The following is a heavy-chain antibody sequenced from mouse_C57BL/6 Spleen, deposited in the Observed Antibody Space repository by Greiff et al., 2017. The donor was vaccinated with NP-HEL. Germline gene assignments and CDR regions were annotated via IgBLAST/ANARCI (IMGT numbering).Heavy chain of an antibody. Sequence: ESGPELVKPGASVKISCKASGYAFSSSWMNWVKQRPGKGLEWIGRIYPGDGDTNYNGKFKGKATLTADKSSRTAYMQLSSLTSEDSAVYFCAREGGWYFDVWGTGTTVTGSS. J-gene: IGHJ1*03. CDR3: AREGGWYFDV. CDR2: IYPGDGDT. CDR1: GYAFSSSW. V-gene: IGHV1-82*01.